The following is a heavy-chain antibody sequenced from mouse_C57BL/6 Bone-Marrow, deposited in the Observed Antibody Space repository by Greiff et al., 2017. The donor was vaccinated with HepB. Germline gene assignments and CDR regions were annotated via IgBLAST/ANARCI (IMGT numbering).Heavy chain of an antibody. CDR1: GFSFNTYA. Sequence: EPGGGLVQPKGSLKLSCAASGFSFNTYAMNWVRQAPGKGLEWVARIRSKSNNYATYYADSVKDRFTISRDDSESMLYLQMNNLKTEDTAMYYCVRWGYYFDYWGQGTTLTVSS. CDR2: IRSKSNNYAT. V-gene: IGHV10-1*01. J-gene: IGHJ2*01. CDR3: VRWGYYFDY.